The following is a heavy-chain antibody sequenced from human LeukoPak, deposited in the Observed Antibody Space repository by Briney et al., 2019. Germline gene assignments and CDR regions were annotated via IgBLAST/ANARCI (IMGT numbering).Heavy chain of an antibody. J-gene: IGHJ5*02. V-gene: IGHV4-59*01. CDR3: ARDFRIRLDP. D-gene: IGHD5-18*01. CDR2: IHYSGGT. CDR1: GDSIITYY. Sequence: SETLSLTCTVSGDSIITYYWGWIRQPPGKGLEWIGYIHYSGGTNYNPSLNSRITISIDMSKNQFSLNLRSVTAADTAVYYCARDFRIRLDPWGQGTLVTVSS.